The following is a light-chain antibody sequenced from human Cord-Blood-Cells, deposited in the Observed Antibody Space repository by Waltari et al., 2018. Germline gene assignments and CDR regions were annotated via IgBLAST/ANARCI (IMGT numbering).Light chain of an antibody. CDR2: LGS. CDR3: MQALQTPPYS. J-gene: IGKJ2*03. V-gene: IGKV2-28*01. Sequence: DLVMTQSPLSLPVTPGEPASISCRSSQSLLHSNGYNYLDWYLQKPGQSPQLLIYLGSNRASGVPDRFSGRGSGTDFTLKISRVEAEDVGVYYGMQALQTPPYSFGQGTKLEIK. CDR1: QSLLHSNGYNY.